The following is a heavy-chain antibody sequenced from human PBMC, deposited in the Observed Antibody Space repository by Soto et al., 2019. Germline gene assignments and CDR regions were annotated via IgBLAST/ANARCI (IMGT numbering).Heavy chain of an antibody. J-gene: IGHJ5*02. CDR1: GGSISTYY. V-gene: IGHV4-59*01. CDR3: ARGRGYSGQRRGWFDP. CDR2: IYYSGRT. Sequence: QVQLQESGPGLEKPSETLSLTCTVSGGSISTYYWNWVRQPPGKGLEWIGDIYYSGRTSYNPSLKSRVTISVDMSKNQFSLNLTSVTAADTAVYYCARGRGYSGQRRGWFDPWGQGTLVTVSS. D-gene: IGHD5-12*01.